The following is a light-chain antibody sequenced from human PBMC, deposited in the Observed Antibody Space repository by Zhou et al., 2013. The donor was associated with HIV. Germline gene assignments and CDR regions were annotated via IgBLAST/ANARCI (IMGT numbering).Light chain of an antibody. J-gene: IGKJ2*03. CDR1: QDINTD. V-gene: IGKV1-12*01. CDR2: GAS. Sequence: DIQMTQSPSSVSASVGDRVILTCRASQDINTDLAWYQQKPGRAPNLLIYGASRVQNGVPSRFSGSGSGTDFTLTITSLEPEDFAVYYCQERYNWPRSSFGQGTKLEIK. CDR3: QERYNWPRSS.